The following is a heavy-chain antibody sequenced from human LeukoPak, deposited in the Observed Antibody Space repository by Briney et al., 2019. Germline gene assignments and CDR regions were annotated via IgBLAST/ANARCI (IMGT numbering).Heavy chain of an antibody. J-gene: IGHJ4*02. CDR2: VSGSGGST. Sequence: GGSLRLSCTASEFTFSSYAMSWVRQAPGKGLEWVSSVSGSGGSTYYAHSVLGRFTISRDNSKSTLFLQMSSLRAEDTAVYYCAKSSYYDSSGYYREYYFDYWGQGTLVTVSS. D-gene: IGHD3-22*01. CDR1: EFTFSSYA. CDR3: AKSSYYDSSGYYREYYFDY. V-gene: IGHV3-23*01.